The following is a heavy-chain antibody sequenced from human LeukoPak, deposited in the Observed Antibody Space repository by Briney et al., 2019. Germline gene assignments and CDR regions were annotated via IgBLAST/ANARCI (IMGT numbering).Heavy chain of an antibody. CDR3: ARDQGHCSSTSCYRYYYYMDV. J-gene: IGHJ6*03. D-gene: IGHD2-2*01. CDR2: INPNSGGT. Sequence: GASVKVSCKASGYTLTGYYMHWVRQAPGQGLEWMGRINPNSGGTNYAQKFQGRVTMTRDTSISTAYMELSRLRSDDTAVYYCARDQGHCSSTSCYRYYYYMDVWGKGTTVTVSS. V-gene: IGHV1-2*06. CDR1: GYTLTGYY.